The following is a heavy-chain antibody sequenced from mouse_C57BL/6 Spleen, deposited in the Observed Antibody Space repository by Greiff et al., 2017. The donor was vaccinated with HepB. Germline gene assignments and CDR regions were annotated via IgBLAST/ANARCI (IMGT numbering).Heavy chain of an antibody. D-gene: IGHD4-1*01. CDR1: GYTFTGYW. V-gene: IGHV1-9*01. CDR2: ILPGSGST. Sequence: LVEPGASVKLSCKATGYTFTGYWIEWVKQRPGHGLEGIGEILPGSGSTNYNEKFKGKATFTADTSSNTAYMQLSSLTTEDSAISYCARYTGSYWAFDYGGQGTTLTVAS. J-gene: IGHJ2*01. CDR3: ARYTGSYWAFDY.